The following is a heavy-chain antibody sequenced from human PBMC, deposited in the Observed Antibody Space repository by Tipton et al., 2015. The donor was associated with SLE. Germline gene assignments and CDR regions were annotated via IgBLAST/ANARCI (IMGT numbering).Heavy chain of an antibody. D-gene: IGHD6-13*01. V-gene: IGHV4-59*01. Sequence: LRLSCTVSGGSISSYYWRWIRQPPGKGLEWIGYIYYSGSTNSNPSLKSRVTISVDTSKNQFSLKLSSVTAADTAVYYCARVSSSWGFDYWGQGTLVTVSS. CDR3: ARVSSSWGFDY. CDR2: IYYSGST. CDR1: GGSISSYY. J-gene: IGHJ4*02.